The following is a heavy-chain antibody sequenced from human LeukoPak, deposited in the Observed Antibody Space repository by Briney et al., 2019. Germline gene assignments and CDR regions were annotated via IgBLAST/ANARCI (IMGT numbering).Heavy chain of an antibody. CDR3: ARDVTVVPAAYPPYYYYYMDV. CDR2: ISSSSSYI. V-gene: IGHV3-21*01. J-gene: IGHJ6*03. CDR1: GFTFSSYE. Sequence: GGSLRLSCAASGFTFSSYEMNWARQAPGKGLEWVSSISSSSSYIYYADSVKGRFTISRDNAKNSLYLQMNSLRAEDTAVYYCARDVTVVPAAYPPYYYYYMDVWGKGTTVTVSS. D-gene: IGHD2-2*01.